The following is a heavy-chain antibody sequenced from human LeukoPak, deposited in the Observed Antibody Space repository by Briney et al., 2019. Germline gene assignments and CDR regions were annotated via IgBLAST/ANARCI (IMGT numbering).Heavy chain of an antibody. J-gene: IGHJ4*02. Sequence: HPGGSLRLSCAASGFTFSSYWMSWVRQAPGQGLEWVANIKQDGSEKYYVDSVKGRFTISRDNAKNSLYLQMNSLRAEDTAVYYCAREGRFLEWLSPDYWGQGTLVTVSS. CDR1: GFTFSSYW. D-gene: IGHD3-3*01. CDR3: AREGRFLEWLSPDY. CDR2: IKQDGSEK. V-gene: IGHV3-7*05.